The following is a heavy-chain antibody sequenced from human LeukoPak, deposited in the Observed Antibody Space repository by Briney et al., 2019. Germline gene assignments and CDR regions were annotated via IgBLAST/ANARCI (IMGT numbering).Heavy chain of an antibody. CDR2: TYYRSKWYN. CDR1: GDGVSSNSAA. J-gene: IGHJ4*02. D-gene: IGHD3-16*01. CDR3: TREAVWGTSAY. Sequence: SQTLSLTCAISGDGVSSNSAAWNWISQSPSRGFEWLGRTYYRSKWYNDYAVSVKSRITINPDTSRNQFSLHLNSVTPEDTAVYYCTREAVWGTSAYWAQGTLVTVSS. V-gene: IGHV6-1*01.